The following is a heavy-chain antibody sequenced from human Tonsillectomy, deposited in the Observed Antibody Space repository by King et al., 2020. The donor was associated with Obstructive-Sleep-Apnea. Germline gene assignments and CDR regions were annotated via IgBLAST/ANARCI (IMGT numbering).Heavy chain of an antibody. CDR1: GFTFKNAH. CDR3: STEGDVGPADLSY. Sequence: VQLVESGGGLVKPGGSLRLSCAASGFTFKNAHLSWVRQAPGKGLEWVGRIKTETEGGTNDYAAPAKGRFTISRDDSTDTLYLHMNSLRTEDTAMYYCSTEGDVGPADLSYWGRGTLATVSP. V-gene: IGHV3-15*01. J-gene: IGHJ4*02. CDR2: IKTETEGGTN. D-gene: IGHD1-26*01.